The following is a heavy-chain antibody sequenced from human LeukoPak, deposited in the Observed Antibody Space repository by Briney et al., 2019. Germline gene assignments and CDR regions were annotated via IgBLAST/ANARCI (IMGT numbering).Heavy chain of an antibody. D-gene: IGHD2-2*01. CDR2: INPNSGGT. J-gene: IGHJ4*02. CDR3: ARESDQLLPYFDY. V-gene: IGHV1-2*02. CDR1: GYTFTGYY. Sequence: ASVKVSCKASGYTFTGYYMHWVRQAPGQGLEWMGWINPNSGGTNYARKFQGRVTMTRDTYISTAYMELSRLRSDDTAVYYCARESDQLLPYFDYWGQGTLVTVSS.